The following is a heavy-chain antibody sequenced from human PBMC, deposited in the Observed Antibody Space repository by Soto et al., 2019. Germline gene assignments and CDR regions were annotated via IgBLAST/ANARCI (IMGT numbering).Heavy chain of an antibody. Sequence: SETLSLTCTVSGGSISSSSYYWGWIRQPPGKGLEWIGSIYYSGSTYYNPSLKSRVTISVDTSKNQFSLKLSSVTAADTAVYYCARLQWPTGTTSLCWFDPWGQGTLVTVSS. CDR1: GGSISSSSYY. CDR3: ARLQWPTGTTSLCWFDP. D-gene: IGHD1-7*01. CDR2: IYYSGST. V-gene: IGHV4-39*01. J-gene: IGHJ5*02.